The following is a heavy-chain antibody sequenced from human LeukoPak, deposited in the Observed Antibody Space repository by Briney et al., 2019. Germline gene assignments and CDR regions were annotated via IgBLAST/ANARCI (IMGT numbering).Heavy chain of an antibody. CDR1: GFTFSSYA. J-gene: IGHJ4*02. CDR2: ISGSGGST. CDR3: AKRAVGPFDY. V-gene: IGHV3-23*01. D-gene: IGHD4-23*01. Sequence: GGSLRLSCAAAGFTFSSYAMSWVRQAPGKGPAWASAISGSGGSTYYADSLKGRFTISRDNSKNTLYLQMNSLRAEDTAVYYCAKRAVGPFDYWGQGTLVTVSS.